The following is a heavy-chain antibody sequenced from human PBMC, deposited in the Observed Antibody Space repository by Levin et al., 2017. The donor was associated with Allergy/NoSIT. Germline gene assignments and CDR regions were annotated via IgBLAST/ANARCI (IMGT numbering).Heavy chain of an antibody. J-gene: IGHJ4*02. V-gene: IGHV3-49*03. CDR1: GFTFGDYA. D-gene: IGHD3-10*02. CDR3: TRDHVRHGDYFDY. Sequence: GGSLRLSCAASGFTFGDYAMNWFRQAPGKELEWVGFIRSKAYGGTSEYAASVKGRFSISRDDSKSIAYLQMNSLKTEDTAVYYCTRDHVRHGDYFDYWGQGTLVTVSS. CDR2: IRSKAYGGTS.